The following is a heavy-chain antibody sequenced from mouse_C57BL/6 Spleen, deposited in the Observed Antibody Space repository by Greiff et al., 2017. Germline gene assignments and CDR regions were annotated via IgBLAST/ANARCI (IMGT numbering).Heavy chain of an antibody. V-gene: IGHV1-72*01. D-gene: IGHD2-5*01. CDR2: IDPNSGGT. Sequence: VQLQQPGAELVKPGASVKLSCKASGYTFTSYWMHWVKQRPGRGLEWIGRIDPNSGGTKYNEKFKSKATLTVDKPSSTAYMQLSSLTSEDSAVYYCARCYYSNYYAMGYWGQGTSVTVAS. CDR3: ARCYYSNYYAMGY. J-gene: IGHJ4*01. CDR1: GYTFTSYW.